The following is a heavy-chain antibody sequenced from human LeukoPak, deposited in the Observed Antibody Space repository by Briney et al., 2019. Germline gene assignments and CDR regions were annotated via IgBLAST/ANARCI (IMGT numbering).Heavy chain of an antibody. CDR3: ARVRWQQPDY. V-gene: IGHV3-7*03. CDR1: ACTFSSYW. CDR2: IKQDGSEE. J-gene: IGHJ4*02. Sequence: GGSLRLSCAASACTFSSYWMSWVRQAPGKGLEWVANIKQDGSEEYYVDSVKGRFTISRDNAKNSLYLQMNSLRAEDTAIYYCARVRWQQPDYWGQGTLVTVSS. D-gene: IGHD6-13*01.